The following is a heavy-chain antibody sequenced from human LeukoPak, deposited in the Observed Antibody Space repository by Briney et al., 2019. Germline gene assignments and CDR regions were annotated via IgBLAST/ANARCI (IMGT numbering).Heavy chain of an antibody. V-gene: IGHV1-18*04. J-gene: IGHJ4*02. Sequence: GASLRVSCEASGYTFSRYGITWVRQAPGQGLEWMGGISNDDGGTYYAEKVQGRVTMTRDNSKNTAYMELRGLRSDDTALYYCARDVLKRCIGGIWPIDDWGQGTLVTVYS. CDR3: ARDVLKRCIGGIWPIDD. CDR1: GYTFSRYG. CDR2: ISNDDGGT. D-gene: IGHD2-8*02.